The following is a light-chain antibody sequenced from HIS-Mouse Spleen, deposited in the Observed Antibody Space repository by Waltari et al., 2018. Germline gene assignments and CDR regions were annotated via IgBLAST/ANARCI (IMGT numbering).Light chain of an antibody. CDR2: EGS. CDR3: CSYAGSSTWV. J-gene: IGLJ3*02. V-gene: IGLV2-23*01. Sequence: QSALTQPASVSVSPGQSITISCTGTSIDVGRYNLVSWYQQHPGKAPKLMIYEGSKRPSGVSKRFSGSKSGNTASLTISGLQAEDEADYYCCSYAGSSTWVFGGGTKLTVL. CDR1: SIDVGRYNL.